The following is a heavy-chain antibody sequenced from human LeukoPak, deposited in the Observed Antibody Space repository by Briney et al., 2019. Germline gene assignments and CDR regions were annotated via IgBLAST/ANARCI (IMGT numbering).Heavy chain of an antibody. V-gene: IGHV3-30*04. CDR1: GFTFSSYE. J-gene: IGHJ3*02. D-gene: IGHD4-23*01. CDR2: ISYDGSNK. CDR3: ARSFRVVTPMWWGFDI. Sequence: GGSLRLSCAASGFTFSSYEMNWVRQAPGKGLEWVAVISYDGSNKYYADSVKGRFTISRDNSKNTLYLQMNSLRAEDTAVYYCARSFRVVTPMWWGFDIWGQGTMVTVSS.